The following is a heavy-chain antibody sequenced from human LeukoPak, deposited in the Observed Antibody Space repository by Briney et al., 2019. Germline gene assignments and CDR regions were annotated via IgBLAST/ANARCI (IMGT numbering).Heavy chain of an antibody. V-gene: IGHV4-59*08. D-gene: IGHD3-22*01. J-gene: IGHJ4*02. CDR1: GGSISSYY. Sequence: SETLSLTCTVSGGSISSYYWSWIRQPPGKGLEWIGYIYYSGSTNYNPSLKSRVTISVDTSKNQFSLKLSSVTAADTAVYYCHSSGYYGEDYWGQGTLVTVSS. CDR2: IYYSGST. CDR3: HSSGYYGEDY.